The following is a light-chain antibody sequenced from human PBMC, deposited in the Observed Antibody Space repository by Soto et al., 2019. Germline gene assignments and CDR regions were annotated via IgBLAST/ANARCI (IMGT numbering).Light chain of an antibody. CDR2: EVI. V-gene: IGLV2-14*03. CDR1: DSDVGGYNY. J-gene: IGLJ3*02. CDR3: SSYTSSSTLV. Sequence: QSALTQTASVSGSPGQSITISCTGTDSDVGGYNYVSWYQQHPGKAPKLMIYEVINRPSGGSNRFSGSKSANTASLTISGLQAEDEADYYCSSYTSSSTLVFGGGTKLTVL.